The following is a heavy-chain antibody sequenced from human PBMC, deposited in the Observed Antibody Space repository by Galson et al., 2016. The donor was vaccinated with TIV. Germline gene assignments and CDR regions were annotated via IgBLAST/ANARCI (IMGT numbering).Heavy chain of an antibody. D-gene: IGHD3-3*01. J-gene: IGHJ6*02. CDR1: GGSISSGTYF. CDR2: IYTSGSA. Sequence: TLSLTCKVSGGSISSGTYFWTWIRQPAGKGLEWIGRIYTSGSASYNPSLKSRVTISVDTSKNQFSLRLSSVTAADTAVYYCARAGIFVSEISDFWSGPSMDVWGQGTTVTVSS. CDR3: ARAGIFVSEISDFWSGPSMDV. V-gene: IGHV4-61*02.